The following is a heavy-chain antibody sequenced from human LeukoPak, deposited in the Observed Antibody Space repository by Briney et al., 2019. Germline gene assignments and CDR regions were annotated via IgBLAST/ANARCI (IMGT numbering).Heavy chain of an antibody. CDR1: GFTFSSYT. Sequence: TGGSLRLSCAASGFTFSSYTMSWVRQAPGKGLAWVSGIDSSGTKTTYADSVKGRFTISRDNPRNTLYLQMNSLRAEDTAVYYCAKDETGSLNYFHYWGQGALVTVSS. J-gene: IGHJ4*02. CDR2: IDSSGTKT. D-gene: IGHD3-16*02. CDR3: AKDETGSLNYFHY. V-gene: IGHV3-23*01.